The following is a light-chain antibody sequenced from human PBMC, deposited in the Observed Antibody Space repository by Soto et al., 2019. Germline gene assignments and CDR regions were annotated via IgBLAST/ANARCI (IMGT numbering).Light chain of an antibody. J-gene: IGLJ1*01. Sequence: QSALTQPASVSGSPGQSITISCTGTSSDVGYYNYVSWYQQHPGKAPKLMICDVRNRPSGVSNRFSGSKSGNTASLTISGLQAEDEADYYCSSYTSSSTYVFGTGTKVTVL. V-gene: IGLV2-14*03. CDR1: SSDVGYYNY. CDR2: DVR. CDR3: SSYTSSSTYV.